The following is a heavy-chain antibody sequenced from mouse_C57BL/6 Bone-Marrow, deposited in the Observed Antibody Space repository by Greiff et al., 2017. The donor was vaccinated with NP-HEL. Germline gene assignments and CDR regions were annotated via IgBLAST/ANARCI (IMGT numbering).Heavy chain of an antibody. CDR1: GYTFTDYY. CDR3: ARGTYHGYDGGMDY. J-gene: IGHJ4*01. Sequence: VQLQQSGPELVKPGASVKISCKASGYTFTDYYVNWVKQSHGKSLEWIGDINPNNGGTSYNQKFKGKATLTVDKSSSTAYMELRSLRSEDSAVYYCARGTYHGYDGGMDYWGQGTSVTVSA. V-gene: IGHV1-26*01. D-gene: IGHD2-9*01. CDR2: INPNNGGT.